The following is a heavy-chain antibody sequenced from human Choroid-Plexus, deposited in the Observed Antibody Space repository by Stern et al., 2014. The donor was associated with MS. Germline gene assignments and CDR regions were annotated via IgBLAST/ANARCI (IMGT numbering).Heavy chain of an antibody. D-gene: IGHD2/OR15-2a*01. CDR3: AKDRQYLTYFFDH. CDR2: VSYDGSNK. CDR1: GFTFGSCA. Sequence: VQLVESGGGVVPPGRPLRLSCVASGFTFGSCAMHWVRQAPGKGLEWGAGVSYDGSNKYYADSVKGRFNISRDNSQNTLYMQMSSLRPEDTAVYYCAKDRQYLTYFFDHWGQGSLVTVSS. J-gene: IGHJ5*02. V-gene: IGHV3-30*18.